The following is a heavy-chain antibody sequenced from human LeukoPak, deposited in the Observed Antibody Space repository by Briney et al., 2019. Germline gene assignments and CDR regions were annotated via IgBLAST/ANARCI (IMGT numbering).Heavy chain of an antibody. CDR3: AREDTAMVNGLDY. D-gene: IGHD5-18*01. V-gene: IGHV4-59*01. CDR2: IYYSGST. Sequence: SETLSLTCTVSGGSISSYYWSWIRQPPGKGLEWIGYIYYSGSTNYNPSLKSRVTISVDTSKNQFSLKLSSVTAADTAVYYCAREDTAMVNGLDYWGQGTQVTVSS. J-gene: IGHJ4*02. CDR1: GGSISSYY.